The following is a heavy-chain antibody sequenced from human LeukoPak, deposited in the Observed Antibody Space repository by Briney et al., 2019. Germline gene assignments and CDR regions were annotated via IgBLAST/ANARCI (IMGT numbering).Heavy chain of an antibody. CDR2: INSDGSST. V-gene: IGHV3-74*01. CDR1: GFTFSSYW. Sequence: PGGSLRLSCVASGFTFSSYWMHWVRQAPGKGLVWVSRINSDGSSTSYADSVKGRFTISRDNAKNTLYLQMNSLGAEDTAVYYCARGPYQSYSSSRGDYWGQGTLVTVSS. CDR3: ARGPYQSYSSSRGDY. D-gene: IGHD1-26*01. J-gene: IGHJ4*02.